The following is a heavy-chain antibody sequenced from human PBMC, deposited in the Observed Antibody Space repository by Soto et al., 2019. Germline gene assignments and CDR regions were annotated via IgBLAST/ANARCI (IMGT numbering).Heavy chain of an antibody. CDR3: AHYDYGGLVY. J-gene: IGHJ4*02. Sequence: QITLKESGPPLVKPTQTLTLTCTFSGFSLSTRGVGVGWIRQPPGKALEWLALIYWDDDKRYSPSLKSRLTTXNDTSKNQVVHTMTNMAVDTATSFCAHYDYGGLVYWGQGALVTVSS. V-gene: IGHV2-5*02. D-gene: IGHD4-17*01. CDR2: IYWDDDK. CDR1: GFSLSTRGVG.